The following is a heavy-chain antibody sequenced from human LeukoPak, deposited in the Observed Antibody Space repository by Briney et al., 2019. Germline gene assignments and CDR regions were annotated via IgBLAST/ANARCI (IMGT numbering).Heavy chain of an antibody. CDR3: ARDSGMVRGTVDY. J-gene: IGHJ4*02. CDR1: GFPFSSYA. D-gene: IGHD3-10*01. V-gene: IGHV3-30-3*01. Sequence: GGSLRLSCSASGFPFSSYAMHWVRQAPGKGLEGVAVISYDGSNEYYADSVKGRFTISRDRSENTLYLQMNSLRVEDTAVYYCARDSGMVRGTVDYWGQGTLVTVSS. CDR2: ISYDGSNE.